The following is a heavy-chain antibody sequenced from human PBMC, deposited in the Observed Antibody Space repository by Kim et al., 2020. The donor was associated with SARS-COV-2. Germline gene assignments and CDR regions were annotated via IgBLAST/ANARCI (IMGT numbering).Heavy chain of an antibody. J-gene: IGHJ6*02. CDR3: ATYHGDYWLGYYYGMDV. Sequence: ASVKVSCKVSGYTLTELSMHWVRQAPGKGLEWMGGFDPEDGETIYAQKFQGRVTMTEDTSTDTAYMELSSLRSEDTAVYYCATYHGDYWLGYYYGMDVWGQGTTVTVSS. CDR1: GYTLTELS. CDR2: FDPEDGET. V-gene: IGHV1-24*01. D-gene: IGHD4-17*01.